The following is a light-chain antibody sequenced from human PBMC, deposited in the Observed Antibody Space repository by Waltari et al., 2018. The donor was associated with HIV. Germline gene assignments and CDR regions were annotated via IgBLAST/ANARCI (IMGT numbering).Light chain of an antibody. Sequence: QSVLSQPPSASGPPGQRVAISCSGSSSNPGSNTITRYQQLSGTAPKLLINSNNQRPSGVPDRFSGSKSGTSGSLAISGLQSEDEADYYCAAWDDNRNAVVFGGGTKLTVL. CDR3: AAWDDNRNAVV. J-gene: IGLJ2*01. CDR2: SNN. V-gene: IGLV1-44*01. CDR1: SSNPGSNT.